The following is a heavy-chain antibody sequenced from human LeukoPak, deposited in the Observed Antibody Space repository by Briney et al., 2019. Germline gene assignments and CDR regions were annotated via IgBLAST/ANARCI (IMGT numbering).Heavy chain of an antibody. CDR1: GYTFTGYY. V-gene: IGHV1-2*02. J-gene: IGHJ5*02. CDR3: ARHAERASGSSPLPPPWFDP. D-gene: IGHD3-10*01. CDR2: INPNSGGT. Sequence: ASVKVSCKASGYTFTGYYMHWVRQAPGQGLEWMGWINPNSGGTNYAQKFQGRVTMTRDTSISTAYMELSRLRSDDTAVYYCARHAERASGSSPLPPPWFDPWGQGTLVTVSS.